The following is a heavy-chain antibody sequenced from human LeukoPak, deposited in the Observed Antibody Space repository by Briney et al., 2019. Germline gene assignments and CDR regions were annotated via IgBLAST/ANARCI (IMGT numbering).Heavy chain of an antibody. CDR1: GDSVSSNIAA. Sequence: SQTLSLTCAISGDSVSSNIAAWNWIRQSPSRGLEWLGRTYYRSKWYNDYVVSARSRIIISPDTSKNQFSLQLNSVAPEDTAVYYCAREFAGTCAFDIWGQGTVVTVSS. D-gene: IGHD6-13*01. V-gene: IGHV6-1*01. CDR3: AREFAGTCAFDI. J-gene: IGHJ3*02. CDR2: TYYRSKWYN.